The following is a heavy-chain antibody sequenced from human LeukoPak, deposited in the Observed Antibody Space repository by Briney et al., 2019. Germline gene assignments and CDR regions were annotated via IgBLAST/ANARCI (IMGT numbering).Heavy chain of an antibody. CDR1: GFIFSSFA. J-gene: IGHJ4*02. Sequence: PGGSLRLSCAASGFIFSSFAMSWVRQAPGRGLEWVSSISGSGASTYYADSVKGRFTISRDNSRNTLYLQMSSLRVEDTAVYYCAKSHSVAVAGTYSTYYFDSWGQGTLVTVSS. V-gene: IGHV3-23*01. D-gene: IGHD6-19*01. CDR2: ISGSGAST. CDR3: AKSHSVAVAGTYSTYYFDS.